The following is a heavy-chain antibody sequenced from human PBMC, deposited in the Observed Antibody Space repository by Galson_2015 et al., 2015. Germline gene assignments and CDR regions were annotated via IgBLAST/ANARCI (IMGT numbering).Heavy chain of an antibody. V-gene: IGHV7-4-1*02. CDR3: ARTTYLLAAGRVWFDP. J-gene: IGHJ5*02. CDR2: INTNTGNP. CDR1: GYTFTSYA. Sequence: SVKVSCKASGYTFTSYAMNWVRQAPGQGLEWMGWINTNTGNPTYAQGFTGRFVFSLDTSVSTAYLQISSLKAEDTAVYYCARTTYLLAAGRVWFDPWGQGTLVTVSS. D-gene: IGHD6-13*01.